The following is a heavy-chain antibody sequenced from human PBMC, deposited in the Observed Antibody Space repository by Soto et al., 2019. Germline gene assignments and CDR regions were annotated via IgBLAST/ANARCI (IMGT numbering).Heavy chain of an antibody. Sequence: SETLSLTCTVSGGSINSHYWSWIRQPPGKRLEWLGYIYSSGFTTYNPSLKGRLTISVDTSKNQFSLRLSSVTSADTAVYYCARGGAPDNWFGPWGQGTLVTVSS. CDR2: IYSSGFT. CDR1: GGSINSHY. J-gene: IGHJ5*02. V-gene: IGHV4-59*11. CDR3: ARGGAPDNWFGP. D-gene: IGHD3-16*01.